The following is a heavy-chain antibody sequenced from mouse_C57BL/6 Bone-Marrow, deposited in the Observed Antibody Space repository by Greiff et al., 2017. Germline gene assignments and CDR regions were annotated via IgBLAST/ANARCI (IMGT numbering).Heavy chain of an antibody. CDR1: GYTFTDYY. J-gene: IGHJ2*01. V-gene: IGHV1-76*01. Sequence: QVQLQQSGAELVRPGASVKLSCKASGYTFTDYYINWVKQRPGQGLEWIARIYPGSGNTYYNEKFKGKATLTAEKSSSTAYMQLSSLTSEDSAVYFCARADGNLYNFDYWGQGTTLTVSS. D-gene: IGHD2-1*01. CDR3: ARADGNLYNFDY. CDR2: IYPGSGNT.